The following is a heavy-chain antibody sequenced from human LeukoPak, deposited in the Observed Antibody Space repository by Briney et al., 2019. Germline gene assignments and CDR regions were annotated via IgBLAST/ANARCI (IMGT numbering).Heavy chain of an antibody. D-gene: IGHD2-2*02. CDR3: AKGLGYCSSTSCFTFDY. V-gene: IGHV1-46*01. Sequence: GASVKVSCKASGYTFTSYYMHWVRQAPGQGLEWMGIINPSGGSTSYAQKFQGRVTITTDESTSTAYMELSSLRSEDTAVYYCAKGLGYCSSTSCFTFDYWGQGTLVTVSS. CDR1: GYTFTSYY. J-gene: IGHJ4*02. CDR2: INPSGGST.